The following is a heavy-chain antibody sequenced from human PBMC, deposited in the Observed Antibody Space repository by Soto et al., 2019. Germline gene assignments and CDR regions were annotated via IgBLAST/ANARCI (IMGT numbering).Heavy chain of an antibody. Sequence: QVQVVQSGVEVKMPGASVKLACKASGYTFTNYGITWVRQVPGQGLEWIGWVSGYNRNTNYAQKLEDRVIMTTDTSTSTAFIELRSLRPDDTGIYFCARERQWEHLIYWGQGTLLTVSP. CDR1: GYTFTNYG. D-gene: IGHD1-26*01. V-gene: IGHV1-18*01. J-gene: IGHJ4*02. CDR2: VSGYNRNT. CDR3: ARERQWEHLIY.